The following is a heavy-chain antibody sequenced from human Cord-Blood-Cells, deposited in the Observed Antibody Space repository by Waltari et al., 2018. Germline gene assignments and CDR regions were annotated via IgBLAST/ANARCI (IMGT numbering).Heavy chain of an antibody. CDR2: ISYDGSNK. V-gene: IGHV3-30-3*01. CDR3: ARTVYGDYFDY. CDR1: GFTFSSYA. Sequence: QVQLVESGGGVVQPGRSLRLSCAASGFTFSSYAMHWVRQAPGKGREWVAVISYDGSNKYYADSVKGRFTISRDNSKNTLYLQRNSLRAEDTAVYYCARTVYGDYFDYWGQGTLVTVSS. J-gene: IGHJ4*02. D-gene: IGHD4-17*01.